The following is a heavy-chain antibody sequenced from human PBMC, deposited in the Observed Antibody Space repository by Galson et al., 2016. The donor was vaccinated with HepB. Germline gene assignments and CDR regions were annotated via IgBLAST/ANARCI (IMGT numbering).Heavy chain of an antibody. V-gene: IGHV4-59*01. J-gene: IGHJ6*02. Sequence: ETLSLTCAVSGASISGYYLSWLRQPPGKGLEWIGYIYYSGRTNYNPSLKSRVTISVDTSKNQFSLKLSSVTAADTAVYYCARDDSGGWYGFHYGMDVWGQGTTVTVSS. CDR3: ARDDSGGWYGFHYGMDV. CDR2: IYYSGRT. D-gene: IGHD6-19*01. CDR1: GASISGYY.